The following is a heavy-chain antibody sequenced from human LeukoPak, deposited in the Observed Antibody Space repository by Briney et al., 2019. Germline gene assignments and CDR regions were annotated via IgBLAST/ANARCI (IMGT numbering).Heavy chain of an antibody. V-gene: IGHV3-30*02. CDR2: IRHNGIDK. D-gene: IGHD3-10*01. CDR3: TKDRLTMSVSGSGSDY. CDR1: GFTFSSYG. J-gene: IGHJ4*02. Sequence: GGSLRLSCAASGFTFSSYGMHWVRQAPGKGLEWVAFIRHNGIDKYLADSLKGRFIISRDNSKNTLYLLMDSLRPEDTAFYYCTKDRLTMSVSGSGSDYWGQGTLLTVSP.